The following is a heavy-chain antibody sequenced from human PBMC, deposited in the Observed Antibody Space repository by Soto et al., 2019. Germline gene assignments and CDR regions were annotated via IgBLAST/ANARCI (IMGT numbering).Heavy chain of an antibody. J-gene: IGHJ3*02. CDR2: AGTSRKYI. V-gene: IGHV3-48*02. D-gene: IGHD3-9*01. CDR3: VRDSDWAFDI. CDR1: VYTLRDYS. Sequence: PGGSLRLSCASFVYTLRDYSMNCIRQAPGKGLEWISYAGTSRKYIFYSDSVRGRFTISRDDAKDSVYLQLNSLRDEDTAVYYCVRDSDWAFDIWGQGTMVTVSS.